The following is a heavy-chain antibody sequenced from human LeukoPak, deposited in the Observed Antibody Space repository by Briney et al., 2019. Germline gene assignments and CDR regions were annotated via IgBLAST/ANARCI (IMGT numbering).Heavy chain of an antibody. Sequence: GGSLRLSCAASGFTFSSYAMHWVRQAPGKGLEGVAVISYDGSNKYYADSLKGRFTISRDNSKNTLYLQMNSLRAADTAVYYCARGLALSGRYSHFDYWGQGTLVTVSS. CDR1: GFTFSSYA. CDR3: ARGLALSGRYSHFDY. D-gene: IGHD1-26*01. CDR2: ISYDGSNK. J-gene: IGHJ4*02. V-gene: IGHV3-30*04.